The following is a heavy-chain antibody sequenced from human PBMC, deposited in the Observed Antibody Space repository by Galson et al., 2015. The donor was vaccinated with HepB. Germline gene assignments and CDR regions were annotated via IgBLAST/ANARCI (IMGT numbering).Heavy chain of an antibody. D-gene: IGHD3-16*01. CDR3: TRLSTVGTGENYYYYGMDV. V-gene: IGHV3-33*08. CDR2: IWYDGSNK. J-gene: IGHJ6*02. CDR1: GFTFSSYG. Sequence: SLRLSCAASGFTFSSYGMHWVRQAPGKGLEWVAVIWYDGSNKYYADSVKGRFTISRDNSKNTLYLQMNSLRAEDTAVYYCTRLSTVGTGENYYYYGMDVWGQGTTVTVSS.